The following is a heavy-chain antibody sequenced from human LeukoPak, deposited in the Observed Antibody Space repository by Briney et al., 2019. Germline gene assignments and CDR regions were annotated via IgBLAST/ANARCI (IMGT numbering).Heavy chain of an antibody. J-gene: IGHJ4*02. V-gene: IGHV1-8*03. CDR1: GYTFTSYD. D-gene: IGHD3-3*01. CDR3: ARDIRSYYDFWSRYGFDY. Sequence: ASVKVSCKASGYTFTSYDINWVRQATGQGLEWMGWMNPNSGNTGYAQKFQGRVTITRNTSISTAYMELSSLRSEDTAVYYCARDIRSYYDFWSRYGFDYWGQGTLVTVSS. CDR2: MNPNSGNT.